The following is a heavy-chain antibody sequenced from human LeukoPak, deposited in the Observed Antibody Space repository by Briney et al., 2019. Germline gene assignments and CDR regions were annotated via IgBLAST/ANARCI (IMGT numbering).Heavy chain of an antibody. J-gene: IGHJ5*02. CDR3: ARLVDTAMGNNWFDP. CDR2: IYYSGST. CDR1: GGSISSYY. Sequence: PSETLSLTCTVSGGSISSYYWSWIRQPPGKGLEWIGYIYYSGSTNYNPSLKSRVTISVDTSKNQFSLKLSSVTAADTAVYYCARLVDTAMGNNWFDPWGQGTLVTVSS. D-gene: IGHD5-18*01. V-gene: IGHV4-59*08.